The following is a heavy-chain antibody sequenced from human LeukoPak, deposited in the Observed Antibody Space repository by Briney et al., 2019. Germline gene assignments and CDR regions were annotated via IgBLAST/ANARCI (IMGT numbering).Heavy chain of an antibody. CDR2: ISSRSVYI. V-gene: IGHV3-21*01. CDR3: SRDVDCTVTACYGGDDGFDI. Sequence: PGGSLRPSCASSGFYSNIYSMNWVRPAAGNGLEWVASISSRSVYIYYPASLRGRLTIDRDNAEKSLYLQMNDVGAEDTAVYYCSRDVDCTVTACYGGDDGFDIWGQGTMVTVSS. J-gene: IGHJ3*02. D-gene: IGHD2-8*02. CDR1: GFYSNIYS.